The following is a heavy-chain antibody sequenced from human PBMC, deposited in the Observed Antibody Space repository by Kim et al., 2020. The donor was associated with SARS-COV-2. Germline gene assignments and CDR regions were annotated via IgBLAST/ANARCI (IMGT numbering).Heavy chain of an antibody. CDR2: LSSDSSYI. Sequence: GGSLRLSCAASEFTFSSYSMNWVRQAPGKGLEWVSSLSSDSSYIYYADSVKGRFTISRDNAKNSLSLQMNSLRAEDTAVYYCARAVNYYASGRGMDVWGQGTTVTVSS. CDR3: ARAVNYYASGRGMDV. D-gene: IGHD3-10*01. CDR1: EFTFSSYS. J-gene: IGHJ6*02. V-gene: IGHV3-21*01.